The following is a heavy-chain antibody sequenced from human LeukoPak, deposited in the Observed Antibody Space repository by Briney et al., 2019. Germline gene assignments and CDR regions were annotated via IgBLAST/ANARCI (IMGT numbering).Heavy chain of an antibody. CDR2: IIPIFGTA. CDR3: ARGLGIVVVPAAHYYYYMDV. D-gene: IGHD2-2*01. CDR1: GYTFTSYY. J-gene: IGHJ6*03. Sequence: ASVKVSCKASGYTFTSYYMHWVRQAPGQGLEWMGGIIPIFGTANYAQKFQGRVTITADKSTSTAYMELSSLRSEDTAVYYCARGLGIVVVPAAHYYYYMDVWGKGTTVTVSS. V-gene: IGHV1-69*06.